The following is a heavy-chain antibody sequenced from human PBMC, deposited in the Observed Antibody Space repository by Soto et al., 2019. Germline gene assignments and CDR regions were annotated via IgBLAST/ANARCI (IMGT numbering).Heavy chain of an antibody. CDR3: ATTGCDGGSWFSLVGLSYGMHV. Sequence: QVQLVESGGGVVQPGRSRKLSCAASGFILSTYAMYWVRHDPGKGLEWVAVISYDGNNKYYADSVKGRFTISRDNSKNTVYLRKKDLRAEDTTVQYNATTGCDGGSWFSLVGLSYGMHVWGPGTTFTV. J-gene: IGHJ6*02. CDR1: GFILSTYA. CDR2: ISYDGNNK. D-gene: IGHD2-15*01. V-gene: IGHV3-30-3*01.